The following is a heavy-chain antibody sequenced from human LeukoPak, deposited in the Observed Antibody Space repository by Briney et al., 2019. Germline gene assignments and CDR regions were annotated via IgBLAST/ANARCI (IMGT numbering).Heavy chain of an antibody. J-gene: IGHJ5*02. D-gene: IGHD3-3*01. V-gene: IGHV3-21*01. CDR1: GFTFSRYR. Sequence: GGALRHSWAGSGFTFSRYRMKWVGQAAGKGLEGVAAISSRSSYLSYADSVKRRFTLPTDNAKPSLYLQTTSLRADNTAVYYCPTALPGNRFLESLPYGASDSWGPGTLVTVSS. CDR3: PTALPGNRFLESLPYGASDS. CDR2: ISSRSSYL.